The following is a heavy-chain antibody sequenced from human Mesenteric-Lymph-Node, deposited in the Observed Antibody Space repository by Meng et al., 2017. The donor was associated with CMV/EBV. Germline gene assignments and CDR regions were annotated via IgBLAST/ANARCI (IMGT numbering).Heavy chain of an antibody. Sequence: AAGLRCINWSRNGTRQAAGKGTQTVTSMSRSTRSIDYTASVQGRFTISRDNAKNSRYLQMNSPRAENTAGYDCAGYPAGRFGYFDYWGQGTLVTVSS. J-gene: IGHJ4*02. CDR1: GLRCINWS. D-gene: IGHD2-15*01. CDR2: MSRSTRSI. CDR3: AGYPAGRFGYFDY. V-gene: IGHV3-21*01.